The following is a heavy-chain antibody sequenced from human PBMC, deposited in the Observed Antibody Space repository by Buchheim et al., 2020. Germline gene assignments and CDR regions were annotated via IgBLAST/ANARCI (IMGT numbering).Heavy chain of an antibody. CDR2: IYYSGST. D-gene: IGHD2-8*01. CDR1: GGSISSYY. V-gene: IGHV4-59*01. J-gene: IGHJ6*02. CDR3: AACMLYYYGMDV. Sequence: QVQLQESGPGLVKPSETLSLTCTVSGGSISSYYWSWIRQPPGKGLEWIGYIYYSGSTNYNPSLKSRVTISVDTSKNQFSLKLSSVTAADTAVYYCAACMLYYYGMDVWGQGTT.